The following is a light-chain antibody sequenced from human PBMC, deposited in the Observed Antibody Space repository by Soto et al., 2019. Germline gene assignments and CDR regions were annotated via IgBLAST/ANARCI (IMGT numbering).Light chain of an antibody. CDR1: SSNIGSNT. CDR3: AAWDDSLNGYV. V-gene: IGLV1-44*01. CDR2: SSN. Sequence: QSVLTQPPSASGTPGQRATISCSGSSSNIGSNTVNWYQQLPGTAPKLLIYSSNQRPSGVPDRFSGSKSGTSASLAISGLQSEDEADYYCAAWDDSLNGYVFGTGTKLTVL. J-gene: IGLJ1*01.